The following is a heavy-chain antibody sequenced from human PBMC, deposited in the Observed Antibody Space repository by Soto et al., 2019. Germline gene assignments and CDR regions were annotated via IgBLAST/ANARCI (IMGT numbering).Heavy chain of an antibody. D-gene: IGHD2-2*03. CDR1: GFIFDDYG. CDR2: INWSGDST. CDR3: ARGWIYFDY. V-gene: IGHV3-20*04. J-gene: IGHJ4*02. Sequence: GGSLRLSCATSGFIFDDYGMSWVRQAPGKGLEWVSGINWSGDSTGYADSMKGRLTISRDNAKKSLYLQMNSLRAEDTALYYCARGWIYFDYWGQGILVTVSS.